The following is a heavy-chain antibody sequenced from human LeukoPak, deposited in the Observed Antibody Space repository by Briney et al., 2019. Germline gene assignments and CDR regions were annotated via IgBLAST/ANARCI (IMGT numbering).Heavy chain of an antibody. CDR3: ARGRRRIAVAGKVDY. V-gene: IGHV4-34*01. D-gene: IGHD6-19*01. CDR1: GGSFSGYY. Sequence: PSETLSLTCAVYGGSFSGYYWSWIRQPPGKGLEWIGEINHSGSTYYNPSLKSRVTISVDTSKNQFSLKLSSVTAADTAVYYCARGRRRIAVAGKVDYWGQGTLVTVSS. CDR2: INHSGST. J-gene: IGHJ4*02.